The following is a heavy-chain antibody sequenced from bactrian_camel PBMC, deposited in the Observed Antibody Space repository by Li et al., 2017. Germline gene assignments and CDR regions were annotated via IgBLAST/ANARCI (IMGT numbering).Heavy chain of an antibody. V-gene: IGHV3-2*01. Sequence: QLVESGGGSVQTGGSLRLSCSVPGITFSNYYLMWIRQPPGKGLEWVSRISVDDTSTYYRDSVKGRFTISKDNVKSTLYLQLNNLKPEDTAMYYCALDDGCHYDCYSDSWCQLPRPPYWGQGTQVTVS. CDR1: GITFSNYY. D-gene: IGHD3*01. CDR3: ALDDGCHYDCYSDSWCQLPRPPY. CDR2: ISVDDTST. J-gene: IGHJ4*01.